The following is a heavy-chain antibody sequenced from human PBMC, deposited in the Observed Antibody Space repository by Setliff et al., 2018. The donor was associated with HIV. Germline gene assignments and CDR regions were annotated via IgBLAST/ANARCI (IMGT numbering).Heavy chain of an antibody. CDR3: ARDPTTGVDY. CDR2: IYTSGTT. J-gene: IGHJ4*02. Sequence: PSETLSLTCTISGGSISSGSYYWSWIRQPAGKGLEWIGHIYTSGTTNYNPSLRSRLTMSLDTSKNQFSLKLNSVTAADTAMYYCARDPTTGVDYWGQGTLVTVSS. D-gene: IGHD4-4*01. CDR1: GGSISSGSYY. V-gene: IGHV4-61*09.